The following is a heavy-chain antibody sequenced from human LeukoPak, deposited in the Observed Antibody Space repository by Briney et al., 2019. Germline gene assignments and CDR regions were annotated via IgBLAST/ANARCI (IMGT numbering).Heavy chain of an antibody. CDR1: GFTFSSYA. V-gene: IGHV3-7*01. CDR3: ARDSDVPFDY. Sequence: PGGSLRLSCAASGFTFSSYAMSWVRQAPGKGLEWVANIKQDGSEKYYVDSVKGRFAISRDNAKNSLYLQMNRLRAEDTAVYYCARDSDVPFDYWGQGTLVTVSS. D-gene: IGHD3-16*01. CDR2: IKQDGSEK. J-gene: IGHJ4*02.